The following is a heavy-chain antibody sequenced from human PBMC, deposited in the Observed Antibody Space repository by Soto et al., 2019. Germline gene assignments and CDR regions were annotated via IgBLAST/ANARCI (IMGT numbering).Heavy chain of an antibody. J-gene: IGHJ4*02. CDR2: IIPIFGTA. V-gene: IGHV1-69*12. D-gene: IGHD6-19*01. CDR1: GGTFSSYA. Sequence: QVQLVQSGAEVKKPGSSVKVSCKASGGTFSSYAISWVRQAPGQGLEWMGGIIPIFGTANYAQKFQGRVTITADESTSTADMELSSLRSEDTAVYYCARDVIAVAGEYYFDYWGQGTLVTVSS. CDR3: ARDVIAVAGEYYFDY.